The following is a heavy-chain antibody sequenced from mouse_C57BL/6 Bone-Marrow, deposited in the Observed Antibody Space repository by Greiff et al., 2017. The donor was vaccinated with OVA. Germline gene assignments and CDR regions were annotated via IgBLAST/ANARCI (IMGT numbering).Heavy chain of an antibody. CDR1: GYSITSGYY. CDR2: ISYDGSN. J-gene: IGHJ1*03. D-gene: IGHD2-3*01. V-gene: IGHV3-6*01. CDR3: ARDPHDGYYWYFDV. Sequence: ESGPGLVKPSQSLSLTCSVTGYSITSGYYWNWIRQFPGNKLEWMGYISYDGSNNYNPSLKNRISITRDTSKNQFFLKLNSVTTEDTATYYCARDPHDGYYWYFDVGGTGTTVTVSS.